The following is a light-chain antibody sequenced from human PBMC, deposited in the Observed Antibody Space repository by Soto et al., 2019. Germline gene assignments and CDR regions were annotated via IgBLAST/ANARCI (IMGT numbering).Light chain of an antibody. Sequence: DIQMTQSPSSLSVSVGDRVTITCRASQSIDSYLNWYQQKPGRAPNLLIYVASTLQSGVPSRFSGSGSGTDFTLTISSLQPEDFATYYCQQSYTSPYTFGQGTKLEIK. CDR3: QQSYTSPYT. CDR2: VAS. CDR1: QSIDSY. J-gene: IGKJ2*01. V-gene: IGKV1-39*01.